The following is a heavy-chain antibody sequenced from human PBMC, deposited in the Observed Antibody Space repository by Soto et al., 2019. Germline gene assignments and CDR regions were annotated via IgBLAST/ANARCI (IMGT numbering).Heavy chain of an antibody. V-gene: IGHV4-4*02. D-gene: IGHD1-7*01. CDR2: IYHSGST. CDR1: SGSISSSNW. Sequence: QVQLQESGPGLVKPSGTLSLTCAVSSGSISSSNWWSWVRQPPGKGLEWIGEIYHSGSTNYNPSLKSRVTISVDKSKNQFSLKLSSVTAADTAVYYCARDQLELSGGRRFDLWGQGTLVTVSS. CDR3: ARDQLELSGGRRFDL. J-gene: IGHJ5*02.